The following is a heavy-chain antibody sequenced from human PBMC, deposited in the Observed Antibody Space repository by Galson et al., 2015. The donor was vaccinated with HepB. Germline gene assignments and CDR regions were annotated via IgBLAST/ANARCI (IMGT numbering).Heavy chain of an antibody. CDR2: IIPILGIA. D-gene: IGHD3-10*01. V-gene: IGHV1-69*04. CDR3: ARVSMGVTAFYHYYYMDV. CDR1: GGTFSSYA. Sequence: SVKVSCKASGGTFSSYAISWVRQAPGQGLEWMGRIIPILGIANYAQKFQGRVTITADKSTSTAYMELSSLRSEDTAVYYCARVSMGVTAFYHYYYMDVWGKGTTVTVSS. J-gene: IGHJ6*03.